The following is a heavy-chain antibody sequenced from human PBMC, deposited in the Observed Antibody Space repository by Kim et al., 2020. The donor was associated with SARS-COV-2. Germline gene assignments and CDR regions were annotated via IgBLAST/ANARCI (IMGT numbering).Heavy chain of an antibody. CDR2: ISFDGSNK. Sequence: GGSLRLSCAASGFTFSNYAMHWVRQAPGKGLEWVAVISFDGSNKYYAASVKGRFTISTDNSKNTLYLQMNSLRAEDTAVYYCARDRPTGPYFYFWGWGT. J-gene: IGHJ4*02. CDR3: ARDRPTGPYFYF. V-gene: IGHV3-30*04. CDR1: GFTFSNYA.